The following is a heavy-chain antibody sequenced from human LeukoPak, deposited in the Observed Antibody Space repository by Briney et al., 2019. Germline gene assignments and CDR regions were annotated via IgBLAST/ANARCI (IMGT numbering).Heavy chain of an antibody. CDR3: ARRGFSSGFYFFDY. CDR1: GGSISTYF. D-gene: IGHD6-19*01. CDR2: IYYSGST. V-gene: IGHV4-59*08. Sequence: SETLSLTCTVSGGSISTYFWSWIRQPPGKGLELIGFIYYSGSTKYNPSLESRVTISVDTSKNQFSLKLSAVTAADTAVYYCARRGFSSGFYFFDYWGEGTVVTVSS. J-gene: IGHJ4*02.